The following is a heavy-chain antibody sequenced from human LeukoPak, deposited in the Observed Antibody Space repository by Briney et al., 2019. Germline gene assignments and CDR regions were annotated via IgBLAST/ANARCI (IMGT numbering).Heavy chain of an antibody. Sequence: SETLSLTCTVSGGSLSYYHWRWIRQPPGKGLEWIAYVDYTGSANYNPSLKSRVSISLDTSKNQFSLQLRSVTAADTAVYYCARRYNESPRDIRFDHWGQGTLVTVSS. V-gene: IGHV4-59*01. CDR2: VDYTGSA. CDR3: ARRYNESPRDIRFDH. CDR1: GGSLSYYH. D-gene: IGHD1-1*01. J-gene: IGHJ4*02.